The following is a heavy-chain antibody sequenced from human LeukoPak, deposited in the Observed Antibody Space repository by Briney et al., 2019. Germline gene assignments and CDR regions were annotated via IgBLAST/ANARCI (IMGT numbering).Heavy chain of an antibody. CDR1: GGSISNYY. CDR3: ARGLVVTRYFQH. CDR2: IYYSGST. J-gene: IGHJ1*01. D-gene: IGHD4-23*01. Sequence: SETLSLTCTVSGGSISNYYWSWIRQPPEKGLEWIGYIYYSGSTNYNPSLKSRLTISVDTSKNQFSLKLSSVTAADTAVYYCARGLVVTRYFQHWGQGTLVTVSS. V-gene: IGHV4-59*08.